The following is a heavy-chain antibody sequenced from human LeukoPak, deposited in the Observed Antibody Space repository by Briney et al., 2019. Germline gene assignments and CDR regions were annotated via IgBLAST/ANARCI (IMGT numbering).Heavy chain of an antibody. V-gene: IGHV3-21*01. J-gene: IGHJ4*02. D-gene: IGHD3-3*01. Sequence: QPGGSLRLSCAASGFTFSSYSMNWVRQAPGKGLEWVSSISSSSSYIYYADSVKGRFTISRDNAKNSLYPQMNSLRAEDTAVYYCARDSGRFLAARHKNYFDYWGQGTLVTVSS. CDR2: ISSSSSYI. CDR1: GFTFSSYS. CDR3: ARDSGRFLAARHKNYFDY.